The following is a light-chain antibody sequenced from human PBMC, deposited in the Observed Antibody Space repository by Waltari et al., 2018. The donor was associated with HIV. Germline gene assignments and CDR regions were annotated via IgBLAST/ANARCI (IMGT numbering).Light chain of an antibody. CDR1: QGICDS. V-gene: IGKV1-NL1*01. J-gene: IGKJ2*01. CDR2: GAS. Sequence: DIGLPQSPPSLPASLGTTLTFTCRASQGICDSLAWYQHKSGQAPKLLLSGASRLESGVPGRFSGSGSGTDYTLAISGLQPEDYADYFCQQYFTSPYTFGQGTKVEIK. CDR3: QQYFTSPYT.